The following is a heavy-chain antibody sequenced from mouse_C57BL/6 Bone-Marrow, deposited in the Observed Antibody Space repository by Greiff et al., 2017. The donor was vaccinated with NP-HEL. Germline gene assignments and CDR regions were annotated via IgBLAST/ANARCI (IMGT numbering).Heavy chain of an antibody. CDR1: GYTFTSYW. CDR2: IYPSDSET. CDR3: ARTHGY. V-gene: IGHV1-61*01. J-gene: IGHJ2*01. Sequence: QVQLQQPGAELVRPGSSVKLSCKASGYTFTSYWMDWVKQRPGQGLEWIGNIYPSDSETHYTQKFKDKATLTVDKSSSTAYMQLSSLTSEDSAVYYYARTHGYWGQGTTLTVSA.